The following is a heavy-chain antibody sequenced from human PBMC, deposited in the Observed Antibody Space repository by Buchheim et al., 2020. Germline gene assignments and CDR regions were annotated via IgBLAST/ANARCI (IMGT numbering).Heavy chain of an antibody. V-gene: IGHV7-4-1*02. CDR3: ASWTLRILKSRGMDV. CDR2: INTNTGNP. Sequence: QVQLVQSGSELKKPGASVKVSCKASGYTFTSYAMNWVRQAPGQGLEWMGWINTNTGNPTYAQGFTGRFFFSLDTSVITAYLQISSLKAEDTAVDYWASWTLRILKSRGMDVWGQGTT. CDR1: GYTFTSYA. J-gene: IGHJ6*02. D-gene: IGHD3/OR15-3a*01.